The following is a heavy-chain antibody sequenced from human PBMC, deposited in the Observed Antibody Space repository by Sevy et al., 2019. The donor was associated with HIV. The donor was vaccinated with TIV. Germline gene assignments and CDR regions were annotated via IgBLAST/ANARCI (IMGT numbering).Heavy chain of an antibody. CDR3: AKDGYSSIYYGDLDY. V-gene: IGHV3-23*01. D-gene: IGHD3-22*01. CDR1: GFTFDNYA. CDR2: ISGSGGTT. Sequence: GGSLRLSCAASGFTFDNYAMNWVRQAPGKGLEWVSAISGSGGTTFHAEPVKGRFTISRDNSRNILYLQMKSLRPDDTAVYYCAKDGYSSIYYGDLDYWGQGTLVTVSS. J-gene: IGHJ4*02.